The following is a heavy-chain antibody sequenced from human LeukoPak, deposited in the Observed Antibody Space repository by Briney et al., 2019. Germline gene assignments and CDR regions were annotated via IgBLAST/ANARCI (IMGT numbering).Heavy chain of an antibody. V-gene: IGHV1-69*13. J-gene: IGHJ4*02. CDR1: GGTFSSYA. Sequence: GASVKVSCKASGGTFSSYAISWVRQAPGQGLEWMGGIIPIFGTANYAQKFQGRVTITADESTSTAYMGLSSLRSEDTAVYYCVRDMGGHDFYFNYWGQGTLVTVSS. CDR2: IIPIFGTA. D-gene: IGHD5-12*01. CDR3: VRDMGGHDFYFNY.